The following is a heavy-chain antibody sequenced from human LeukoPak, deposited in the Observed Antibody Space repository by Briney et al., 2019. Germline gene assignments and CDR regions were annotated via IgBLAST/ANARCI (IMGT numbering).Heavy chain of an antibody. J-gene: IGHJ2*01. D-gene: IGHD5-18*01. CDR2: IKQSGST. CDR1: GGSFGGYY. Sequence: PSETRSLTCAVYGGSFGGYYWSWIRQPPGKGLESRGEIKQSGSTNYNPSLKSRVTISVDTSKNQFSLKLSSVTAADTAVYYCARGRMLWLPPSGVWYFDLWGRGTLVTVSS. V-gene: IGHV4-34*01. CDR3: ARGRMLWLPPSGVWYFDL.